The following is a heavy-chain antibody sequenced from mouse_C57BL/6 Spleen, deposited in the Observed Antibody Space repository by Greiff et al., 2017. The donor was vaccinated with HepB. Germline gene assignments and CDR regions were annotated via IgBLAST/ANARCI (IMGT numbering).Heavy chain of an antibody. J-gene: IGHJ2*01. CDR3: ARGESGSSYGGFDY. Sequence: VQLQQSGAELARPGASVKLSCKASGYTFTSYGISWVKQRTGQGLEWIGEIYPRSGNTYYNEKFKGKATLTADKSSSTAYMELRSLTSEDSAVYFWARGESGSSYGGFDYWGQGTTLTVSS. D-gene: IGHD1-1*01. CDR2: IYPRSGNT. CDR1: GYTFTSYG. V-gene: IGHV1-81*01.